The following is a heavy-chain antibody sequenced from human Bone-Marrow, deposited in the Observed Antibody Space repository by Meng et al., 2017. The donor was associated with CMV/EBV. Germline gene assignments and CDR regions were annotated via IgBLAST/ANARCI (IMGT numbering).Heavy chain of an antibody. CDR3: ARGHLVRILYHNHHYPFDY. V-gene: IGHV1-2*02. CDR1: GYTFTGYY. Sequence: ASVKVSCKASGYTFTGYYMHWVRQAPGQGLEWMGWINPNSGGTNYAQKFQGRVTMTRDTSISTAYMELSRLRSDDTAVYYCARGHLVRILYHNHHYPFDYWGQGTLVTVSS. J-gene: IGHJ4*02. D-gene: IGHD2-8*01. CDR2: INPNSGGT.